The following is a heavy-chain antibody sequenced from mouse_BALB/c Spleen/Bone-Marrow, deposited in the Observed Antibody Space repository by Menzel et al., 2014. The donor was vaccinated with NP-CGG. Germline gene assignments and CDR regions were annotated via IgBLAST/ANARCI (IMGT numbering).Heavy chain of an antibody. V-gene: IGHV5-17*02. CDR2: ISSGSSST. CDR1: GFTFSSFG. J-gene: IGHJ1*01. CDR3: ARGYYYGSSHYWYFDV. Sequence: DVMLVEFGGGLVQPGGSRKLSCVASGFTFSSFGMHWVRQAPEKGLEWVAYISSGSSSTYYADTLKGRFTISRDNPKNTLFLQMTSLRSEDTAMYYCARGYYYGSSHYWYFDVWGAGTTVTVSS. D-gene: IGHD1-1*01.